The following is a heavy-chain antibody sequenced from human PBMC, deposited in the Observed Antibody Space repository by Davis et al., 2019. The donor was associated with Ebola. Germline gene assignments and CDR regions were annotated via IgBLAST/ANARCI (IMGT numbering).Heavy chain of an antibody. D-gene: IGHD4-17*01. Sequence: SVKVSCKASGGTFSSYAISWVRQAPGQGLEWMGGIIPIFGTANYAQKFQGRVTITADESTSTAYMELSSLRSEDTAVYYCARETMTTVTKIWELTGAFDIWGQGTMVTVSS. CDR2: IIPIFGTA. CDR1: GGTFSSYA. J-gene: IGHJ3*02. V-gene: IGHV1-69*13. CDR3: ARETMTTVTKIWELTGAFDI.